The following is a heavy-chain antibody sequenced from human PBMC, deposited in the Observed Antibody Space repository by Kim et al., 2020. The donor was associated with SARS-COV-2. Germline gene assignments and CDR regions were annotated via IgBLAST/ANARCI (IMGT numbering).Heavy chain of an antibody. J-gene: IGHJ4*02. D-gene: IGHD3-22*01. CDR2: ISGSGTFI. CDR3: ARASYYYEASGNAGPFDY. Sequence: GGSLRLSCAASGFTFSSYEMNWIRQAPGKGLEWVSYISGSGTFIHYADSVKGRFTISRDNAKNALFLQMNNLRAEDTAVYYCARASYYYEASGNAGPFDYWGQGSLVTVSS. CDR1: GFTFSSYE. V-gene: IGHV3-48*03.